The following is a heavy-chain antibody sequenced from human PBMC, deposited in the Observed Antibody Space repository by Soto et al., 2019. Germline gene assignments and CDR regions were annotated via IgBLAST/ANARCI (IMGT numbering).Heavy chain of an antibody. V-gene: IGHV3-74*01. CDR1: GFSFTNYW. Sequence: SVGSLRLSCAASGFSFTNYWMHWVRQAPGKGLVWVSRMNGDGTTIDYADSVKGRFTISRDNAKNTLYLQMDSLRVEDTAVYYCVKADDTRSGLFDHWGQGALVTVSS. J-gene: IGHJ4*02. CDR2: MNGDGTTI. D-gene: IGHD1-1*01. CDR3: VKADDTRSGLFDH.